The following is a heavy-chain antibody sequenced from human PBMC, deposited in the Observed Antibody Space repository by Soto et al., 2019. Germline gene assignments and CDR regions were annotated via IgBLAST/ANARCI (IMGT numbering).Heavy chain of an antibody. CDR2: ITGSGDDT. V-gene: IGHV3-23*01. J-gene: IGHJ5*02. CDR1: GFTFSSFA. CDR3: AKDVDIVATMDWFDP. D-gene: IGHD5-12*01. Sequence: GGSLRLSCAASGFTFSSFAMSWVRQAPGEGLEWISAITGSGDDTFHADSVRGRFSISRDNSENTLYLQMNSLRAEDTAVYYCAKDVDIVATMDWFDPWGQGTLVTVSS.